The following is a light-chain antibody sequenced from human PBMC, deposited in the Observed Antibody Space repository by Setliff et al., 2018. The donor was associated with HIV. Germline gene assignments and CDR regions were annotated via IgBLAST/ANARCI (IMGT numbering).Light chain of an antibody. CDR2: DVT. J-gene: IGLJ1*01. CDR3: TSYAGSNNLGV. CDR1: SSDIGDYES. Sequence: QSALTQPASVSGSPGQSITISCTGSSSDIGDYESVSWYQQHPGEVPKLMIYDVTKRPSGVSNRFSASKSGNTASLTVSGLQAEDEADYYCTSYAGSNNLGVFGTGTKVTVL. V-gene: IGLV2-14*03.